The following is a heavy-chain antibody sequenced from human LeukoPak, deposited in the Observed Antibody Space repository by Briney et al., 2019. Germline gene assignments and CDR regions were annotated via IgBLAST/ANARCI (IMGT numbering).Heavy chain of an antibody. CDR1: GYTFTTYA. Sequence: WASVKVSCKASGYTFTTYAVHWVRQAPGQRLEWMGWISPDNGNTKYSQKLQGRVTITSDTSASTAYMELSSLRSEDTAVYYCARENWAPYCSGGSCYSGILDYWGQGTLVTVSS. J-gene: IGHJ4*02. V-gene: IGHV1-3*01. CDR3: ARENWAPYCSGGSCYSGILDY. CDR2: ISPDNGNT. D-gene: IGHD2-15*01.